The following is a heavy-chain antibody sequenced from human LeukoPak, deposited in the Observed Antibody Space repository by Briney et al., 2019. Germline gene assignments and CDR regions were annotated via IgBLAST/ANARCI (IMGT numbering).Heavy chain of an antibody. CDR3: ARVVKATVTTGWFDP. CDR2: IYYSGST. D-gene: IGHD4-17*01. CDR1: GGSISSYY. V-gene: IGHV4-59*01. Sequence: SETLSLTCTVSGGSISSYYWSWIRQPPGKGLEWIGYIYYSGSTNYNPSLKSRVTISVDTSKNQFSLKLSSVTAADTAVYYCARVVKATVTTGWFDPWGQGTLVTVSS. J-gene: IGHJ5*02.